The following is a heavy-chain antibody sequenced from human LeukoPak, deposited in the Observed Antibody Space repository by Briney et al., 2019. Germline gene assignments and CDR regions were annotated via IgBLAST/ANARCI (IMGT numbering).Heavy chain of an antibody. Sequence: ASVKVSCKASGYAFTGYYMHWVRQAPGQGLEWMGWINPNSGGTNYAQKFQGRVTMTRDTSISTAYMELSRLRSDDTAVYYCARVGEYSSSWYYFDYWGQGTLVTVSS. CDR3: ARVGEYSSSWYYFDY. CDR1: GYAFTGYY. D-gene: IGHD6-13*01. V-gene: IGHV1-2*02. CDR2: INPNSGGT. J-gene: IGHJ4*02.